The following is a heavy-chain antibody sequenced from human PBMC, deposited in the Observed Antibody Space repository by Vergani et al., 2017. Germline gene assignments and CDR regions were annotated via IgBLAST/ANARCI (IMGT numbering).Heavy chain of an antibody. CDR2: ISSSGSTI. V-gene: IGHV3-11*01. J-gene: IGHJ4*02. CDR3: AREAAIITIFGQERPRRFDY. CDR1: GFTFSDYY. Sequence: QVQLVESGGGLVKPGGSLRLSCAASGFTFSDYYMSWIRQAPGKGLDWVSYISSSGSTIYSADSVKGRFTISRDNAKNSLYLQMNSLRAEDTAVYYCAREAAIITIFGQERPRRFDYWGQGTLVTVSS. D-gene: IGHD3-3*01.